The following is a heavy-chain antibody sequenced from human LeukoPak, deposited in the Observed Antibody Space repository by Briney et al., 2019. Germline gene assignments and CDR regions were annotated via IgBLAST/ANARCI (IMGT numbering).Heavy chain of an antibody. CDR2: ISYDGSNK. CDR1: GFTFSSYG. Sequence: GRSLRLSCAASGFTFSSYGMHWVRQAPGKGLDLVAVISYDGSNKYYADSVKGRFTISRHNSKTTPYLQMNSLRAEDTAVYYCAKDRGSGWYTFGYWGQGTLVTVSS. V-gene: IGHV3-30*18. J-gene: IGHJ4*02. CDR3: AKDRGSGWYTFGY. D-gene: IGHD6-19*01.